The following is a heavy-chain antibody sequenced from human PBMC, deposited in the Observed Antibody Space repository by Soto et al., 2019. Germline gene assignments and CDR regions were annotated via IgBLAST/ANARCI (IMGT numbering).Heavy chain of an antibody. J-gene: IGHJ4*02. V-gene: IGHV3-30*18. Sequence: GGSLRLSCVASGFTFSSYGMHWVRQAPGKGLEWVAVISYDGSNKYYADSVKGRFTISRDNSKNTLFLQMNSLRAEDTAVYYCAKAPKEYDTSGSWYYWGQGTQVTGSS. CDR2: ISYDGSNK. CDR1: GFTFSSYG. D-gene: IGHD3-22*01. CDR3: AKAPKEYDTSGSWYY.